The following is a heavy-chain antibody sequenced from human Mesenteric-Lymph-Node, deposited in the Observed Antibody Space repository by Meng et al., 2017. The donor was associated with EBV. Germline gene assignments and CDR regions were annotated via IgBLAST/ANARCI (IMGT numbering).Heavy chain of an antibody. CDR3: ARDSGYGDYVWFDP. CDR1: GFTFDDYC. Sequence: VHVVWAVGGGVGAGGSLCLSCAGSGFTFDDYCMSLVRQAPGKGLEWVSGINWNGGSTGYADSVKGRFTISRDNAKNSLYLQMNSLRAEDTALYHCARDSGYGDYVWFDPWGQGTLVTVSS. CDR2: INWNGGST. D-gene: IGHD4-17*01. J-gene: IGHJ5*02. V-gene: IGHV3-20*01.